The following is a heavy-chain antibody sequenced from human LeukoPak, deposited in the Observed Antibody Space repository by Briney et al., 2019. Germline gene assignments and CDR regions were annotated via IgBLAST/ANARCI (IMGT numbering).Heavy chain of an antibody. V-gene: IGHV3-23*01. CDR3: AKTGVVEASDY. CDR2: ISGSGGST. D-gene: IGHD2-15*01. Sequence: GGSLRLSCAASGFTFSSFEMNWVRQAPGKGLEWVSTISGSGGSTYHADSVKGRFTISRDNAKNTLYLQMNSLRAEDTAVYYCAKTGVVEASDYWGQGTLVTVSS. CDR1: GFTFSSFE. J-gene: IGHJ4*02.